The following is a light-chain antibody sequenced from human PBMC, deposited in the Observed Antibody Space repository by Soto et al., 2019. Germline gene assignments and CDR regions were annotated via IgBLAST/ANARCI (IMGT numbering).Light chain of an antibody. Sequence: ETAMTQSPATLSASPGERATLSCRASLSVGNNIAWYQQKPGQAPRLLIYVASIRATGIPARFSGSGSGTEFTLTVTSLQSEDFAVYYCHQFNNRPPTFGGGTKVDIK. CDR3: HQFNNRPPT. CDR1: LSVGNN. CDR2: VAS. J-gene: IGKJ4*01. V-gene: IGKV3-15*01.